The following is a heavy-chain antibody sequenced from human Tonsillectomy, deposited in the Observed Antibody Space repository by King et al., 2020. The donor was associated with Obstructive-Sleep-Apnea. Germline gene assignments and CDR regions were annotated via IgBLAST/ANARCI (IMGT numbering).Heavy chain of an antibody. V-gene: IGHV1-8*01. CDR1: GYTFTSYD. CDR2: MNPNSGNT. J-gene: IGHJ3*02. Sequence: VQLVQSGAEVKKPGASVKVSYKASGYTFTSYDINWVRQATGQGLEWMGWMNPNSGNTGYAQKFQGRVTMTRNTSISTAYMELSSLRSEDAAVYYCARGVVGATFDAFDIWGQGTMVTVSS. CDR3: ARGVVGATFDAFDI. D-gene: IGHD1-26*01.